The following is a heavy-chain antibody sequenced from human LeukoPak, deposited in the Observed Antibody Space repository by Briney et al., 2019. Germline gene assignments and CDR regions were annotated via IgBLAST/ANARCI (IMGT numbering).Heavy chain of an antibody. D-gene: IGHD3-22*01. Sequence: GGSLRLSCAASGFTFSSYAMSWVRQAPGKGLEWVSAISGSGGSTYYADYVKGRFTISRDNSKNTLYLQMNSLRAEDTAVYYGAKDGSYYDSSGYYFDYWGQGTLVTVSS. CDR2: ISGSGGST. CDR1: GFTFSSYA. CDR3: AKDGSYYDSSGYYFDY. V-gene: IGHV3-23*01. J-gene: IGHJ4*02.